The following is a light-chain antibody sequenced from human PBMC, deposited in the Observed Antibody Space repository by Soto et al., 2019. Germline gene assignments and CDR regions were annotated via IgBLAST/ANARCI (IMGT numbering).Light chain of an antibody. J-gene: IGKJ5*01. Sequence: EIVMTQSPATLSVSPGERATLSCRASQSVSSNLAWYQQKPGQAPRLLIYGASTRATGIPARFSGSGSGTDFTLTISSLEPEDSAVYYCQQRKHWPPLTFGQGTRLE. CDR2: GAS. CDR1: QSVSSN. V-gene: IGKV3-15*01. CDR3: QQRKHWPPLT.